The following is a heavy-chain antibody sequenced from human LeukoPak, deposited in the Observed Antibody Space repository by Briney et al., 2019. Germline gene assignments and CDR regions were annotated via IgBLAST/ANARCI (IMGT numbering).Heavy chain of an antibody. J-gene: IGHJ5*02. Sequence: GSSVKVSCKASVGTFSNNGISWVRQAPGQGLEWMGGIIPIFGTPNYAQKFEGRVTITTDDSRSTSYMELSGLRSEDTAVYYCAREDREGVVALHGWFDPWGQGTLVTVSS. CDR2: IIPIFGTP. CDR1: VGTFSNNG. CDR3: AREDREGVVALHGWFDP. V-gene: IGHV1-69*05. D-gene: IGHD2-15*01.